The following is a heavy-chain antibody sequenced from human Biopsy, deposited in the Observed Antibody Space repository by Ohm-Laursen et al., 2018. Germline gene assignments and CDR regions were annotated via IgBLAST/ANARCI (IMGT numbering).Heavy chain of an antibody. CDR1: GGSISSSY. D-gene: IGHD7-27*01. CDR3: ARLTGDPSY. Sequence: SDTLSLTCSVSGGSISSSYWNWIRQSPGKGLEWIGFIYYTGHTNYNPSLKSRATISVDTSKNQFSLKVISVTAADTAVYYCARLTGDPSYWGQGILVTVSS. J-gene: IGHJ4*02. CDR2: IYYTGHT. V-gene: IGHV4-59*07.